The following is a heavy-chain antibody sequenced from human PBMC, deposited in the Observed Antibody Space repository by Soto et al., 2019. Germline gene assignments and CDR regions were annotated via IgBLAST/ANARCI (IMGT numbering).Heavy chain of an antibody. CDR1: GFTFSSYA. D-gene: IGHD4-17*01. CDR3: AKPPEDYGDLFDY. CDR2: ISGSGGST. V-gene: IGHV3-23*01. Sequence: PGGSLRLSCAASGFTFSSYAMSWVRQAPGKGLEWVSAISGSGGSTYYADSVKGRFTISRDNSKNTLYLQMNSLRAEDTAVYYWAKPPEDYGDLFDYWGQGTLVTVSS. J-gene: IGHJ4*02.